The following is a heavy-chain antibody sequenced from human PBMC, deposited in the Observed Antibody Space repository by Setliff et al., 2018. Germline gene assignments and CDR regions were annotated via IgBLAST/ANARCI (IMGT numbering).Heavy chain of an antibody. J-gene: IGHJ4*02. CDR1: GDSVDNGNYY. V-gene: IGHV4-61*02. CDR2: IYASGST. Sequence: SETLSLTCAVSGDSVDNGNYYRSWIRQAAGKGLEWIGRIYASGSTNYNPSLKSRVTISLDTSKNQFSLKLNSVTAADTAVYYCATTSGWYPYFAYWGQGTLVTVSS. D-gene: IGHD6-19*01. CDR3: ATTSGWYPYFAY.